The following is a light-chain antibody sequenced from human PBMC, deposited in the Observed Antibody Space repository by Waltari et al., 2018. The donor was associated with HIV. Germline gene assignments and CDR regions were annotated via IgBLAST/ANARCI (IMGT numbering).Light chain of an antibody. CDR1: RSVADSY. V-gene: IGKV3-20*01. CDR2: GAS. J-gene: IGKJ1*01. Sequence: EIVLTQSPATLSLSPGERAALSCRASRSVADSYLAWYQQKPGQAPRLLVYGASTRAAGVADGFSAFGSDRDFFLIISSLEPQDCAMYFCQQYGSSPWTFGQGTKV. CDR3: QQYGSSPWT.